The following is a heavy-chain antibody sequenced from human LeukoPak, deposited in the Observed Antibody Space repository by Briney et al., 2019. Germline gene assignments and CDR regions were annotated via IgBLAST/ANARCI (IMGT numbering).Heavy chain of an antibody. CDR3: AREGVELERQELAYYYYMDV. V-gene: IGHV4-39*07. J-gene: IGHJ6*03. D-gene: IGHD1-1*01. Sequence: GSLRLSCAASGFTVSSNYMSWVRQPPGKGLEWIGSIYYSGSTYYNPSLKSRVTISVDTSKNQFSLKLSSVTAADTAVYYCAREGVELERQELAYYYYMDVWGKGTTVTVSS. CDR1: GFTVSSNY. CDR2: IYYSGST.